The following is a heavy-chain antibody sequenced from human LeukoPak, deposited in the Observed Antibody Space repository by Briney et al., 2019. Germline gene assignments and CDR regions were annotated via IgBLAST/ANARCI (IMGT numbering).Heavy chain of an antibody. CDR1: GGSISSYY. CDR3: ARSYCDILTGYDYYFDY. J-gene: IGHJ4*02. V-gene: IGHV4-4*07. D-gene: IGHD3-9*01. Sequence: SSETLSLTCTVSGGSISSYYWSWIRQPAGKGLEWIGRIYTSGSTNYNLSPKSRVTMSVDTSKNQFSLKLSSVTAADTAEYYCARSYCDILTGYDYYFDYWDQGTLVTVSS. CDR2: IYTSGST.